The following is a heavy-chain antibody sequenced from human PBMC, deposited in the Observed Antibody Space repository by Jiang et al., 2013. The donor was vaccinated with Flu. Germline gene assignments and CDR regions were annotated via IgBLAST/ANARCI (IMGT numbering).Heavy chain of an antibody. V-gene: IGHV3-33*01. CDR3: AREETYYYDSSGYPDY. D-gene: IGHD3-22*01. CDR2: IWYDGSNK. J-gene: IGHJ4*02. Sequence: LEWVAVIWYDGSNKYYADSVKGRFTISRDNSKNTLYLQMNSLRAEDTAVYYCAREETYYYDSSGYPDYWGQGTLVTVSS.